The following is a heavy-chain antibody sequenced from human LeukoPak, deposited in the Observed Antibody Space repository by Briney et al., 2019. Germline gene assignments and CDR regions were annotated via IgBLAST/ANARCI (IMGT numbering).Heavy chain of an antibody. V-gene: IGHV1-69-2*01. Sequence: VASVKVSCKVSGYTFTDYYMHWVQQAPGKGLEWMGLVDPEDGETINAEKFQGRVTITADTPTDTAYMELSSLRSEDTAVYYCATLHIVGATTGFDYWGQGTLVTVSS. D-gene: IGHD1-26*01. CDR1: GYTFTDYY. CDR2: VDPEDGET. CDR3: ATLHIVGATTGFDY. J-gene: IGHJ4*02.